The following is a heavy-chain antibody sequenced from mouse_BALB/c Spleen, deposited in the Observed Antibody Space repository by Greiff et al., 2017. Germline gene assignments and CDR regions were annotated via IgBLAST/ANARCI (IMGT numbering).Heavy chain of an antibody. CDR2: IWAGGST. CDR1: GFSLTSYG. J-gene: IGHJ4*01. D-gene: IGHD1-1*01. V-gene: IGHV2-9*02. Sequence: VQVVESGPGLVAPSQSLSITCTVSGFSLTSYGVHWVRQPPGKGLEWLGVIWAGGSTNYNSALMSRLSISKDNSKSQVFLKMNSLQTDDTAMYYCARDRGTTVVGPYAMDYWGQGTSVTVSS. CDR3: ARDRGTTVVGPYAMDY.